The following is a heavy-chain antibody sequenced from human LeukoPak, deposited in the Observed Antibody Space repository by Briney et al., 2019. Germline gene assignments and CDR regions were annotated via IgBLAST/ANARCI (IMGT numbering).Heavy chain of an antibody. Sequence: PGGSLRPSCAASGFTFSSYAMHWVRQAPGKGLEWVAVISYDGSNKYYADSVKGRFTISRDNSKNTLYLQMNSLRAEDTAVYYCARDQSTVAERGVIDYWGQGTLVTVSS. V-gene: IGHV3-30*04. CDR3: ARDQSTVAERGVIDY. CDR2: ISYDGSNK. J-gene: IGHJ4*02. CDR1: GFTFSSYA. D-gene: IGHD6-19*01.